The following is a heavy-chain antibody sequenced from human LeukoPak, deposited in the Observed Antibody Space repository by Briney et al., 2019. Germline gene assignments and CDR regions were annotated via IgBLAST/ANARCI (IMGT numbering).Heavy chain of an antibody. D-gene: IGHD3-3*01. Sequence: SETLSLTCTVSGYSISSGYYWGWIRQSPGKGLEWIGSSYHTGSTYYNPSLKSRVTISIDTSKNQFSLKLSSVTAADTALYYCARGPYVFWSGYSHDYWGQGTLVTVSS. CDR1: GYSISSGYY. CDR3: ARGPYVFWSGYSHDY. J-gene: IGHJ4*02. CDR2: SYHTGST. V-gene: IGHV4-38-2*02.